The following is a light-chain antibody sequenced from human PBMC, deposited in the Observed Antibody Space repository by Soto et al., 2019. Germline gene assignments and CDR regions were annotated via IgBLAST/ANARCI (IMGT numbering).Light chain of an antibody. Sequence: QSVLTQPASVSGSPGQAITISCTGSSGDVGGYNYVSWYQQHPGKAPKLMIYEVSNRPSGVSNRFSGSKSGSTASLTISGLQAEDEADYYCSSFTISSTLDVFGTGTKVTVL. CDR2: EVS. J-gene: IGLJ1*01. V-gene: IGLV2-14*01. CDR1: SGDVGGYNY. CDR3: SSFTISSTLDV.